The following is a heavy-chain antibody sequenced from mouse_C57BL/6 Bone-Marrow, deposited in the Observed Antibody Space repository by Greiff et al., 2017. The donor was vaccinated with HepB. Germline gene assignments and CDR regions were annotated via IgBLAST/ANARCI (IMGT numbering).Heavy chain of an antibody. CDR1: GYTFTSYW. D-gene: IGHD2-3*01. V-gene: IGHV1-64*01. CDR3: ARERWLLPFAY. Sequence: QVQLQQPGAELVKPGASVKLSCKASGYTFTSYWMHWVKQRPGQGLEWIGMIHPNSGSTNYNEKFKSKATLTVDKTSSTAYMQLSSLTSEDSAVYYCARERWLLPFAYWGQGTLVTVSA. J-gene: IGHJ3*01. CDR2: IHPNSGST.